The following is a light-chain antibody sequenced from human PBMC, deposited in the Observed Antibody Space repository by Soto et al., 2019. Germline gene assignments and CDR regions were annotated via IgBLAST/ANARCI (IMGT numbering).Light chain of an antibody. CDR3: QQYNSHFYS. J-gene: IGKJ2*03. CDR1: QSISGW. Sequence: DIQMTQSPSALSASVGDRVIITCRASQSISGWLAWYQQKPGKAPKLLVYKASTLESGVPARFSGSGSGTEFTLTISSLQPDDFATYYCQQYNSHFYSFGQGTTLELK. CDR2: KAS. V-gene: IGKV1-5*03.